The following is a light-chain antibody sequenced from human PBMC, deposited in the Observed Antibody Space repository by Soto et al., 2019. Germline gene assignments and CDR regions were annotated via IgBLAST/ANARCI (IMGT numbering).Light chain of an antibody. CDR3: QYYNSSDWV. CDR2: GNS. V-gene: IGLV1-40*01. Sequence: QSVLTQPPSVSGAPGQRVTISCTGSSSNIGAGYDVHWYQQLPGTAPKLLIYGNSNRPSGVPDRFSGSKSGTSASLAITGLQAEDEADYYCQYYNSSDWVFGGGTKLTVL. J-gene: IGLJ3*02. CDR1: SSNIGAGYD.